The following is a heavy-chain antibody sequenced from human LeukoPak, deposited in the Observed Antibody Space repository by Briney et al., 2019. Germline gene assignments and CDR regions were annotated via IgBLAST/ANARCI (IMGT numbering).Heavy chain of an antibody. Sequence: SGGSLRLSCVASGFSFTTYGMHWVRQAPGKGLEWVAFIWYDGSNKFYADSVKGRFTISRDTSKNTLYLQMNSLRAEDTAVYFCARDIRVAFDYWGQGTLVTVSS. J-gene: IGHJ4*02. CDR1: GFSFTTYG. CDR3: ARDIRVAFDY. D-gene: IGHD2-21*01. CDR2: IWYDGSNK. V-gene: IGHV3-33*08.